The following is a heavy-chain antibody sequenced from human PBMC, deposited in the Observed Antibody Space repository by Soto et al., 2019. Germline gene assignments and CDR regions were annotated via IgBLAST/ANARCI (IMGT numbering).Heavy chain of an antibody. CDR3: ARGGQVVATIGPDAFDI. V-gene: IGHV1-69*01. J-gene: IGHJ3*02. CDR1: GGTFSSYA. Sequence: QVQLVQSGAEVKKPGSSVKVSCKASGGTFSSYAISWVRQAPGQGLEWMGGIIPIFGTANYAQKLQGRVTITADESTSTAYMELSSLRSEDTAVYYCARGGQVVATIGPDAFDIWGQGTMVTVSS. CDR2: IIPIFGTA. D-gene: IGHD5-12*01.